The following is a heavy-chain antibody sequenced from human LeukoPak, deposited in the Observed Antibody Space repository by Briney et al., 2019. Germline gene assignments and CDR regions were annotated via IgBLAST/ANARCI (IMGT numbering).Heavy chain of an antibody. CDR2: ISSSSSTI. CDR1: GFTFSSYW. Sequence: GGSLRLSCAASGFTFSSYWMHWVRQAPGKGLEWVSYISSSSSTIYYADPVKGRFTISRDNAKNSLYLQMNSLRAEDTAVYYCARDRVRTFDYWGQGTLVTVSS. D-gene: IGHD3-3*01. V-gene: IGHV3-48*04. J-gene: IGHJ4*02. CDR3: ARDRVRTFDY.